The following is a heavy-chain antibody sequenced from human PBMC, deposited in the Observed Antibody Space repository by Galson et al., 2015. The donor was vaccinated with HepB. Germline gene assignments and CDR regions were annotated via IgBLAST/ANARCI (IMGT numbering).Heavy chain of an antibody. CDR1: GFTFSSYS. J-gene: IGHJ5*02. Sequence: SLRLSCAASGFTFSSYSMNWVRQAPGKGLEWVSYISSSSSTIYYADSVKGRFTISRDNAKNSLYLQMNSLRDEDTAVYYCARVNYYDSSGGFDPWGQGTLVTVSS. V-gene: IGHV3-48*02. D-gene: IGHD3-22*01. CDR3: ARVNYYDSSGGFDP. CDR2: ISSSSSTI.